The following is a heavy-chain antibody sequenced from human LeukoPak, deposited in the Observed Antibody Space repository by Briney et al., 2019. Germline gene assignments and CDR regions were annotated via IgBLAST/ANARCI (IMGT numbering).Heavy chain of an antibody. CDR1: GFTFSSYG. CDR3: ARYYGSGRGYYGMDV. J-gene: IGHJ6*02. V-gene: IGHV3-30*03. CDR2: IVYDGSNK. D-gene: IGHD3-10*01. Sequence: GGSLRLSCAASGFTFSSYGMHWVRQAPGKGLEWVALIVYDGSNKYDEGSKHYADSVKGRFTISRGNSKNTLYLQLNSLRAEDTAVYYCARYYGSGRGYYGMDVWGQGTTVTVSS.